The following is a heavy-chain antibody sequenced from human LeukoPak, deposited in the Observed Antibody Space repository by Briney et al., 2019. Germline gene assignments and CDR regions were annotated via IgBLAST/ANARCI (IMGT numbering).Heavy chain of an antibody. CDR1: GGTFSSYA. V-gene: IGHV1-69*05. CDR2: IIPIFGTA. Sequence: SVKVSCKASGGTFSSYAISWVRQAPGQGLEWMGGIIPIFGTANYAQKFQGRVTITTDESTSTAYMELSSLRSEDTAVYYCARESPVEATDDYYYMDVWGKGTTVTVSS. J-gene: IGHJ6*03. CDR3: ARESPVEATDDYYYMDV. D-gene: IGHD1-26*01.